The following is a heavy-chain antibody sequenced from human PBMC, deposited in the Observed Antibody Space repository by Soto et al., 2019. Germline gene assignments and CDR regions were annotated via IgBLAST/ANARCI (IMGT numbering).Heavy chain of an antibody. J-gene: IGHJ5*02. CDR2: ISAYNGNT. Sequence: QVQLVQSGAEVKKPGASVKVSCKASGYTFTSYGISWVRQAPGQGLEWMGWISAYNGNTNYAQKLQGRVTMTTDTSTSTASMELRSLRSDDTAVSYLARDWGKDYFWSGYFVGWFDPWGQGTLVTVSS. CDR1: GYTFTSYG. D-gene: IGHD3-3*01. V-gene: IGHV1-18*01. CDR3: ARDWGKDYFWSGYFVGWFDP.